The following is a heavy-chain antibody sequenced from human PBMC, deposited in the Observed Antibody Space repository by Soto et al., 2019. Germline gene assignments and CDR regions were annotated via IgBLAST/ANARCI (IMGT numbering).Heavy chain of an antibody. CDR1: GGSSRAYH. CDR2: FSYSGSL. V-gene: IGHV4-34*01. D-gene: IGHD1-20*01. CDR3: AGGPRYWSFAL. J-gene: IGHJ2*01. Sequence: DTLSLTCSVYGGSSRAYHWSWIRQSPGEGLEWIGEFSYSGSLNYNPSLKRRVAVSLDTSTDHFSLTMTSVTAADTGVYFCAGGPRYWSFALWGRGTLVTV.